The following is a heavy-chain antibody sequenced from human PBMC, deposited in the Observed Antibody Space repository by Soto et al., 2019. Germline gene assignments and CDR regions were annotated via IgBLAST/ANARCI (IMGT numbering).Heavy chain of an antibody. J-gene: IGHJ4*02. CDR2: IWYDGSKK. Sequence: ESGGGVVQPGKSLTLSCAASGFTFSKYGMHWVRQAPGKGLDWVTVIWYDGSKKLYADSVKGRFTISRDDSENTLYLQMNSLRAEDTAVYYCARDNCSGGSCLDYWGQGTLVTVSS. D-gene: IGHD2-15*01. CDR3: ARDNCSGGSCLDY. CDR1: GFTFSKYG. V-gene: IGHV3-33*01.